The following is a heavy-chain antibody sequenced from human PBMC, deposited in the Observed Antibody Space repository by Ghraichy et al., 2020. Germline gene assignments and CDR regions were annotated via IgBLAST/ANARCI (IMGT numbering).Heavy chain of an antibody. CDR2: FDPESGEK. CDR3: ATDHRITTAGPTTTYYFYYGVDV. V-gene: IGHV1-24*01. Sequence: ASVKVSCTVSGYPLSELSLHWVRQAPGKGLEWMGGFDPESGEKIYTQMFQGRVTMAEDAARNTAYIEVIDLRSEDSAVYYCATDHRITTAGPTTTYYFYYGVDVWGQGTAVTVSS. J-gene: IGHJ6*02. CDR1: GYPLSELS. D-gene: IGHD6-13*01.